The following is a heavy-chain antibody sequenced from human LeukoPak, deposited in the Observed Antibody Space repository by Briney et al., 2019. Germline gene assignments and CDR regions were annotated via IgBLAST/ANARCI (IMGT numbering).Heavy chain of an antibody. CDR2: INWNGGST. Sequence: GGSLRLSCAASGFTFDDYGMSWVRQAPGKGLEWVSGINWNGGSTGYADSVKGRFTISRDNAKNSLYLRMNSLRAEDTALYYCASYDSSGYEHPYWGQGTLVTVSS. J-gene: IGHJ4*02. CDR3: ASYDSSGYEHPY. CDR1: GFTFDDYG. V-gene: IGHV3-20*04. D-gene: IGHD3-22*01.